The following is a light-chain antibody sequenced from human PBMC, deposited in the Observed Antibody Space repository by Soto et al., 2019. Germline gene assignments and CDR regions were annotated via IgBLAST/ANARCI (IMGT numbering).Light chain of an antibody. Sequence: QSALTQPASVSGSLGQSITISCTGTSGDVGTYDYVSWYQQHPGKAPKLMIFDVSSRPAGISTRFSGSKSGNTASLTISGLQAEDAADYYCNSYSANAVAFGGGTKVTVL. J-gene: IGLJ2*01. CDR3: NSYSANAVA. V-gene: IGLV2-14*03. CDR1: SGDVGTYDY. CDR2: DVS.